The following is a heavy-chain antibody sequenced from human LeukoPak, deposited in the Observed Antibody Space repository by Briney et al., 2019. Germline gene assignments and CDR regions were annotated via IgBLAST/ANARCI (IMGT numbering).Heavy chain of an antibody. D-gene: IGHD3-22*01. CDR2: IYYSGST. Sequence: SETLSLTCTVSGGSISSSSYYWGWIRQPPGKGLEWIGSIYYSGSTYYNPSLKSRVTISLDTSKNQFSLKLSSVTAADTAVYYCARGGWNKFDYWGQGTLVTVSS. J-gene: IGHJ4*02. V-gene: IGHV4-39*07. CDR1: GGSISSSSYY. CDR3: ARGGWNKFDY.